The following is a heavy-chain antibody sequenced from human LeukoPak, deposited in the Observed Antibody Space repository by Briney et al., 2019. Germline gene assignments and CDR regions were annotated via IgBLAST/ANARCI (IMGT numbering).Heavy chain of an antibody. CDR2: IGGKAVPT. Sequence: PGGSLRLSCEASGFDFSSYAMSWVRQAPGKGLERVSTIGGKAVPTFYEDSVKGRFTISRDNPKNTVYLQMNSLRVEDSAVYYCVHPAHGYWGQGTPVTVSS. CDR1: GFDFSSYA. V-gene: IGHV3-23*01. D-gene: IGHD3-22*01. CDR3: VHPAHGY. J-gene: IGHJ4*02.